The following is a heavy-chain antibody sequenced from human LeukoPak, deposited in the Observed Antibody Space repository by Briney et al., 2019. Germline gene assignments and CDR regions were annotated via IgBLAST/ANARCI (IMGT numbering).Heavy chain of an antibody. CDR2: IYYSGST. J-gene: IGHJ4*02. CDR3: ASYFWSGYYTTVFDY. CDR1: GVSISSSSYY. V-gene: IGHV4-39*01. Sequence: SETLSLTCTVSGVSISSSSYYWGWIRQPPGKGLERIGSIYYSGSTYYNPSLKSRVTISVDTSKNQFSLKLSSVTAADTAVYYCASYFWSGYYTTVFDYWGQGTLVTVSS. D-gene: IGHD3-3*01.